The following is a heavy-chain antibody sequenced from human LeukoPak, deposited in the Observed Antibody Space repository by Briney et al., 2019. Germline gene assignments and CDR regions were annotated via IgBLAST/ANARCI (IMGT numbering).Heavy chain of an antibody. D-gene: IGHD4-17*01. CDR2: IYYSGST. CDR1: GGSISSYY. CDR3: ARHLTTVTPFDY. Sequence: SETLSLTCTVSGGSISSYYWSWIRQPPGKGLEWIGYIYYSGSTNYSPSLKSRVTISVDTSKNQFSLKLSSVTAADTAVYYCARHLTTVTPFDYWGQGTLVTVSS. V-gene: IGHV4-59*08. J-gene: IGHJ4*02.